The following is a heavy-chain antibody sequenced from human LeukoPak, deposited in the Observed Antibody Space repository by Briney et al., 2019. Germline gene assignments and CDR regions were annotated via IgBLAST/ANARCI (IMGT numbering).Heavy chain of an antibody. J-gene: IGHJ4*02. CDR2: ISGSGGST. CDR1: GFTFSSYA. CDR3: AKDLPADVLLWFGELSDY. Sequence: GGSLRLSCAASGFTFSSYAMSWVRQAPGKGLEWVSAISGSGGSTYYADSVKGRFTISRDNSKNTLYLQMNGLRAEDTAVYYCAKDLPADVLLWFGELSDYWGQGTLVTVSS. D-gene: IGHD3-10*01. V-gene: IGHV3-23*01.